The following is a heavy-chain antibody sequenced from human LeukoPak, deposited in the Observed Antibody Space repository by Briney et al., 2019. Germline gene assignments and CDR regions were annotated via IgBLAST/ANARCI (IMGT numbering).Heavy chain of an antibody. V-gene: IGHV1-18*01. CDR2: ISAYNGNT. D-gene: IGHD6-19*01. CDR3: ARVSQWLDSGSNYYYYGMDV. Sequence: ASVKVSCKASGYTFTSYGISWVRPAPGQGLAWMGWISAYNGNTNYAQKLQGRVTMTTDTSTSTAYMELRSLRSDDTAVYYCARVSQWLDSGSNYYYYGMDVWGQGTTVTVSS. CDR1: GYTFTSYG. J-gene: IGHJ6*02.